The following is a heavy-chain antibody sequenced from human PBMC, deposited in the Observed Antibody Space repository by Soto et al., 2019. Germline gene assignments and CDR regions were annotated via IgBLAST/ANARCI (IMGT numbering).Heavy chain of an antibody. Sequence: EVQLLESGGGLVQPGGSLRLSCAASGFTFSSYAMSWVRQAPGKGLEWVSAISGSGGSTYYADSVKGRFTISRDNSKNTLYLQMNSLRAEDTAVYFCTTEMRHTSGWYGAFDIWGQGTTVTVSS. V-gene: IGHV3-23*01. CDR1: GFTFSSYA. D-gene: IGHD6-19*01. J-gene: IGHJ3*02. CDR2: ISGSGGST. CDR3: TTEMRHTSGWYGAFDI.